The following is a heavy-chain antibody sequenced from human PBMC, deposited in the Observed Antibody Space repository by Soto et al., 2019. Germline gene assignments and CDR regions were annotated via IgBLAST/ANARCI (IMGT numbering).Heavy chain of an antibody. D-gene: IGHD3-22*01. J-gene: IGHJ3*01. CDR3: AITYYYDSSGPPGLDAFDV. CDR2: IAPNSGGT. V-gene: IGHV1-2*02. Sequence: AASVKVSCKASGFTFTVYDMHWVRQAPGQGLEWMGWIAPNSGGTNYAQKFQGRVTMTRDTSVSTAFMELSRLRSDDTAVYYCAITYYYDSSGPPGLDAFDVWGHGTVVTVSS. CDR1: GFTFTVYD.